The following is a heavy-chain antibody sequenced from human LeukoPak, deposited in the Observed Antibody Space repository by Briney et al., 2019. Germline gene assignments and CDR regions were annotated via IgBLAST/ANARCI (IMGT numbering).Heavy chain of an antibody. CDR3: ARDTSRDYYFDP. J-gene: IGHJ4*02. D-gene: IGHD2-2*01. V-gene: IGHV3-33*01. Sequence: GGSLRLSCAASGFTFSSYGMHWVRQAPGKGLEWVAVIWYDGSNKYYADSVKGRFTISRDNSKNTLYLQMNSLRAEDTAVYYCARDTSRDYYFDPWGQGTLVTVSP. CDR2: IWYDGSNK. CDR1: GFTFSSYG.